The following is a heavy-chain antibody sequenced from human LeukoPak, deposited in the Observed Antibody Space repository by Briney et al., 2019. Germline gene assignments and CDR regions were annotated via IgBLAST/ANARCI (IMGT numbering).Heavy chain of an antibody. V-gene: IGHV2-70*01. J-gene: IGHJ4*02. Sequence: YGPALVKPTQTLTLTCTFSGFSLSTSGMCVSWIRQPPGKALEWLAHIDWDGDKWYSTSLKTRLTISKDTSKNQVVLTMTNMDPVDTATYYCARKGSAWNYFDYWGQGALVTVSS. CDR2: IDWDGDK. CDR1: GFSLSTSGMC. CDR3: ARKGSAWNYFDY. D-gene: IGHD6-19*01.